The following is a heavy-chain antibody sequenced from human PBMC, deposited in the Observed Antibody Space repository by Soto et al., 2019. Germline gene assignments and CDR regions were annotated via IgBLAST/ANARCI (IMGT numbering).Heavy chain of an antibody. CDR2: INAGNGNT. CDR1: GYTFTSYA. D-gene: IGHD3-10*01. Sequence: ASVKVSCKASGYTFTSYAMHWVRQAPGQRLEWMGWINAGNGNTKYSQKFQGRVTITRDTSASTAYMELSSLRSEDTAVYYCASEWFGDLFPNLPGYWGQGTLVTVSS. V-gene: IGHV1-3*01. J-gene: IGHJ4*02. CDR3: ASEWFGDLFPNLPGY.